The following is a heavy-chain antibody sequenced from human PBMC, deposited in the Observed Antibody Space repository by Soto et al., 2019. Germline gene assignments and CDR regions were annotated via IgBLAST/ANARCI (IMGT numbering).Heavy chain of an antibody. CDR1: GYTFTGYD. CDR3: ARVRSITIIVVVINDAFDI. CDR2: INPNSGGT. Sequence: ASVKVSCKASGYTFTGYDMHWVRQAPGQGLEWMGWINPNSGGTNYAQKFRGRVTMTRDTSISTAYMELSRLRSDDTAVYYCARVRSITIIVVVINDAFDICCPGTLLT. V-gene: IGHV1-2*02. D-gene: IGHD3-22*01. J-gene: IGHJ3*02.